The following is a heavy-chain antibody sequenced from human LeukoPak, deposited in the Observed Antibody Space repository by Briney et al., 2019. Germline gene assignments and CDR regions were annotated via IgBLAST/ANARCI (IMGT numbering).Heavy chain of an antibody. D-gene: IGHD5-12*01. J-gene: IGHJ4*02. Sequence: KPSETLSLTCTVSGGSISSSSYYWGWIRQPPGKGLEWIGSIYYSGSTYYNPSLKSRVTTSVDTSKNQFSLKLSSVTAADTAVYYCARHDIVATTLDYWGQGTLVTVSS. CDR2: IYYSGST. CDR1: GGSISSSSYY. V-gene: IGHV4-39*01. CDR3: ARHDIVATTLDY.